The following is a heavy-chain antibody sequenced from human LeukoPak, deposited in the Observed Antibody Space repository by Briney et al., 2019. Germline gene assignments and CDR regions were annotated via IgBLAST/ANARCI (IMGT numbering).Heavy chain of an antibody. J-gene: IGHJ4*02. CDR2: ISSSSSYI. Sequence: GGSLRLSCAASGFTFSSYNLNWVRQAPGKGLEWVSSISSSSSYIYYADSMKGRFTISRDNARNSLYLQMNSLRAEDTAVYYCVGESTSSTDYWGQGTLVTVSS. CDR1: GFTFSSYN. D-gene: IGHD6-6*01. V-gene: IGHV3-21*01. CDR3: VGESTSSTDY.